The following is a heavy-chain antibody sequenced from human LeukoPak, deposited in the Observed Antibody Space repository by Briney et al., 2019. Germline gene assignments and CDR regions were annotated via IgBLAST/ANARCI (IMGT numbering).Heavy chain of an antibody. Sequence: GGSLRLSCAASGFTFSSYSMNWVRQAPERGLEWVSSISGTSTYIYYADSVKGRFTISRDNAKNSVHLQMNSLRAEDTAVYYCARGDTSTRCCNNWFDPWGQGTLVTVSS. J-gene: IGHJ5*02. CDR3: ARGDTSTRCCNNWFDP. V-gene: IGHV3-21*01. D-gene: IGHD2-2*01. CDR1: GFTFSSYS. CDR2: ISGTSTYI.